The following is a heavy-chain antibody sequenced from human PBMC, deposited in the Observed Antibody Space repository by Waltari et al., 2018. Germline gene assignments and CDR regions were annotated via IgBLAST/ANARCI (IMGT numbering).Heavy chain of an antibody. V-gene: IGHV1-2*02. D-gene: IGHD2-2*02. Sequence: QVQLVQSGAEVKKPGASVKVSCTASGYTFTGYYLPWVRCAPVHGLEWMGWINPNSGGTNYAQKFQGRVTMTRDTSISTAYMELSRLRSDDTVVYYCARDADIVVVPAAIHWFDPWGQGTLVTVSS. CDR3: ARDADIVVVPAAIHWFDP. CDR1: GYTFTGYY. CDR2: INPNSGGT. J-gene: IGHJ5*02.